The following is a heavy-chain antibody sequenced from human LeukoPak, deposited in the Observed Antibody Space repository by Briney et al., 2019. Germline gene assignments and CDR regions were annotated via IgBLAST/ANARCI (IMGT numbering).Heavy chain of an antibody. D-gene: IGHD1-26*01. V-gene: IGHV3-74*01. CDR2: INTDGSST. Sequence: GGSLRLSCAASGFTFNNYAMTWVRQAPGKGLEWVSHINTDGSSTNYADSVKGRFTISRDNAKNTPYLQMNSLRAEDTAVYYCSRDLRGADDYWGQGTLVTVSS. J-gene: IGHJ4*02. CDR3: SRDLRGADDY. CDR1: GFTFNNYA.